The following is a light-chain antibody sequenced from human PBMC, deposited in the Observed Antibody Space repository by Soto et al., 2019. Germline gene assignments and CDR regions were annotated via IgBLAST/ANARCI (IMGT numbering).Light chain of an antibody. CDR2: LAS. J-gene: IGKJ1*01. Sequence: DLVMTQSPLSLPVTPGEPASISCRSSQSLLHRNGFSYLDWYLQKPGQSPQLLIYLASNRVSGVPDRFSGSVSGTEFTLKISRVEAEDVGVYYCMQALQTPRTFGQGTKVEI. V-gene: IGKV2-28*01. CDR1: QSLLHRNGFSY. CDR3: MQALQTPRT.